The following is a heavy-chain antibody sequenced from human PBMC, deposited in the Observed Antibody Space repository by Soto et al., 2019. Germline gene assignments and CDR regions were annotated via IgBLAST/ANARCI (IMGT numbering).Heavy chain of an antibody. CDR3: AGGSGISATSDY. CDR1: GLTFSSYA. Sequence: GGSLRLSCAASGLTFSSYAMSWVRQAPGKGLEWVSVISGSGGTTYHADSVKGRFTISRDNSKNTLYLQMNSLRAEDTAVYYCAGGSGISATSDYWVQGTLVTVSS. CDR2: ISGSGGTT. V-gene: IGHV3-23*01. D-gene: IGHD6-13*01. J-gene: IGHJ4*02.